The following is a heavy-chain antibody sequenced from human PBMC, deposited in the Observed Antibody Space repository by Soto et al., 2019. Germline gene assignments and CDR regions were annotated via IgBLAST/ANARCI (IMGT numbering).Heavy chain of an antibody. CDR2: IYYSGST. J-gene: IGHJ6*02. Sequence: TSETLSLTCTVSGGSISSYYWSWIRQPPGKGLEWIGYIYYSGSTNYNPSLKSRVTISVDTSKNQFSLKLSSVTAADTAVYYCARVPYDSSGYTFYGMDVWGQGTTVTVSS. CDR1: GGSISSYY. D-gene: IGHD3-22*01. CDR3: ARVPYDSSGYTFYGMDV. V-gene: IGHV4-59*01.